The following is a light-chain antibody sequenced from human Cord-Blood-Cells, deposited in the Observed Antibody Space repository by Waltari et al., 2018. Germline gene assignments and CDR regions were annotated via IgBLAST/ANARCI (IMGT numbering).Light chain of an antibody. CDR3: SSYTSSSTVV. CDR2: DVS. Sequence: QSALTQPASVSGSPGQSITISRTGTSSDVGAYNYVTWYQQHPGKAPILMIYDVSNRPSGVSNRFSGSKSGNTASLTISGLQAEDEADYYCSSYTSSSTVVFGGGTKLTVL. J-gene: IGLJ2*01. CDR1: SSDVGAYNY. V-gene: IGLV2-14*01.